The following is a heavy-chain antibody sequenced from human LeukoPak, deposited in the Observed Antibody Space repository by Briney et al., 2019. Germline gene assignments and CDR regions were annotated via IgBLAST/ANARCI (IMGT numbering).Heavy chain of an antibody. V-gene: IGHV3-48*01. CDR3: AKGGGYEAQYYYYYLDV. J-gene: IGHJ6*03. CDR2: ISSSSSTI. D-gene: IGHD5-12*01. CDR1: GLTISSYS. Sequence: GGSLRLSCAASGLTISSYSMNWVRQAPGKGLQWVSYISSSSSTIYYADSVKGRFTISRDNAKNSLYLQMNSLRAEDTAVYYCAKGGGYEAQYYYYYLDVWGKGTTVTISS.